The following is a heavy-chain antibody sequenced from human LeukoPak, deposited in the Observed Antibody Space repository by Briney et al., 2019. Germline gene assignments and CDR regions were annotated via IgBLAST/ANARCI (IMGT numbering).Heavy chain of an antibody. CDR1: GGTFSSYA. CDR2: IIPILGIA. CDR3: AREVSYSSGWGDFDY. D-gene: IGHD6-19*01. J-gene: IGHJ4*02. Sequence: SVKVSCKASGGTFSSYAISWVRQAPGQGLEWMGRIIPILGIANYAQKFQGRVTMTRDTSTSTVYMELSSLRSEDTAVYYCAREVSYSSGWGDFDYWGQGTLVTVSS. V-gene: IGHV1-69*04.